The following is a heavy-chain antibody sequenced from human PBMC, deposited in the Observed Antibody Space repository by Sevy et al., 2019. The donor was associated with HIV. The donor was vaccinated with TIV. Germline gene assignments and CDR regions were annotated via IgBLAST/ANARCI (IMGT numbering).Heavy chain of an antibody. CDR3: ATSMATSPFSPSLDV. D-gene: IGHD6-6*01. V-gene: IGHV3-43*01. CDR2: ISWDGGST. Sequence: GGSLRLSCAASGFTFDDYTMHWVRQAPGKGLEWVSLISWDGGSTYYADSVQGRITISRDNSKKSLYLQMNSLRTKDTALYYCATSMATSPFSPSLDVWGQGTTVTVSS. CDR1: GFTFDDYT. J-gene: IGHJ6*02.